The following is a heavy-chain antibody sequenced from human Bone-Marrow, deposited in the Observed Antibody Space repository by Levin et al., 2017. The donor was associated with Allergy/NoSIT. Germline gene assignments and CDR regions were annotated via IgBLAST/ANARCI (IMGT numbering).Heavy chain of an antibody. D-gene: IGHD5-18*01. CDR1: GVSIGSFY. J-gene: IGHJ2*01. V-gene: IGHV4-59*01. CDR3: ARGNGHTYGHYWYFDL. Sequence: NSSETLSLTCTVSGVSIGSFYWNWFRLPPGKGLEWIAYMHSSGNPYYNPSLRSRVTTSVDTSKRQLSLKLRSVTAADTAVYYCARGNGHTYGHYWYFDLWGRGTLVTVSS. CDR2: MHSSGNP.